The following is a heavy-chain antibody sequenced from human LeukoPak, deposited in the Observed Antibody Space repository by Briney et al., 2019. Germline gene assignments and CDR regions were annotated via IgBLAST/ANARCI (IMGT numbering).Heavy chain of an antibody. CDR2: ISGSGGST. CDR1: GFTFSSYA. J-gene: IGHJ4*02. Sequence: GGSLRLSCAASGFTFSSYAMSWVRQAPGKGLEWVSAISGSGGSTYYADSVKGRFTISRDNSKNTLYLQMNSLRAEDTAVYYCAGDEASGQWLVPYFDYWGQGTLVTVSS. V-gene: IGHV3-23*01. D-gene: IGHD6-19*01. CDR3: AGDEASGQWLVPYFDY.